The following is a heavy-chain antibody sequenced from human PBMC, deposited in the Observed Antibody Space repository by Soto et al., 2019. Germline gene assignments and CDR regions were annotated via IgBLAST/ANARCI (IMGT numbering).Heavy chain of an antibody. CDR2: ISYDGSNK. J-gene: IGHJ6*01. V-gene: IGHV3-30*18. Sequence: VGSLRLSCAASGFTFSSYGMHCVRQSPGKGLEWVAVISYDGSNKYYADSVKGRFTISRDNSKNTLYLQMNSLRAEDTAVYYCAKDSTYSGMQVWGQGTTVTVSS. CDR3: AKDSTYSGMQV. CDR1: GFTFSSYG. D-gene: IGHD2-2*01.